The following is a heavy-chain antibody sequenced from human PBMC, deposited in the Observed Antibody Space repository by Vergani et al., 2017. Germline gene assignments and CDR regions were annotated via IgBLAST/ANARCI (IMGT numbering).Heavy chain of an antibody. V-gene: IGHV3-48*01. CDR2: ISSSSSTI. J-gene: IGHJ6*02. CDR3: ARLRGYSYGLEDV. D-gene: IGHD5-18*01. CDR1: GFPFSSYS. Sequence: EVQLVESGGGLVQPGGSLRLSCAASGFPFSSYSMNWVRQAPGKGLEWVSYISSSSSTIYYADSVKGRFTISRDNAKNSLYLQMNSLRAEDTAVYYCARLRGYSYGLEDVWGQGTTVTVSS.